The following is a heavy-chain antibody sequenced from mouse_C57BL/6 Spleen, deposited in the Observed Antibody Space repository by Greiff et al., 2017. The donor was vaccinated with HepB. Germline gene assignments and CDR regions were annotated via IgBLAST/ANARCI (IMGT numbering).Heavy chain of an antibody. Sequence: QVQLLQPGAELVKPGASVKLSCKASGYTFTSYWMQWVKQRPGQGLEWIGEIDPSDSNTNYNQKYKGKATLTVDTSSSTASMQLSSLTSEDSAVYYCARLYFGTLDYWGQGTTLTVSS. CDR3: ARLYFGTLDY. J-gene: IGHJ2*01. D-gene: IGHD2-1*01. V-gene: IGHV1-50*01. CDR1: GYTFTSYW. CDR2: IDPSDSNT.